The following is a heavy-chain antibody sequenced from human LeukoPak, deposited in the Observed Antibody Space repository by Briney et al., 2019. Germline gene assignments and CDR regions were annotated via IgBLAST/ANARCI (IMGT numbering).Heavy chain of an antibody. CDR2: ISSTSAYI. CDR3: ARVAVSGPTGWFDS. V-gene: IGHV3-21*01. D-gene: IGHD2-8*02. J-gene: IGHJ5*01. Sequence: PGGSLRLSCAASGFTFNNVWMNWVRQAPGKGLEWVSSISSTSAYIHYADSVKGRFTISRDNVDNVVYLEMNSLGAEDTATYYCARVAVSGPTGWFDSWGQGTLVIVSS. CDR1: GFTFNNVW.